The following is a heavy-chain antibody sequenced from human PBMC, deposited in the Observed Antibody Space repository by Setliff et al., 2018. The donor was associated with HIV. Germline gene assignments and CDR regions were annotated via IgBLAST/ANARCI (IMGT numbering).Heavy chain of an antibody. CDR1: GYTFTSYY. V-gene: IGHV1-46*01. D-gene: IGHD2-15*01. Sequence: ASVKVSCKASGYTFTSYYMHWVRQAPGQGLEWMGMVYPSDGSTSYAQKFQGRVTMTRDTSTSTIYMELNSLTSEDTAVYYCALPYCGGGNCWSSASLPPAGWFDPWGQGTLVTVSS. CDR3: ALPYCGGGNCWSSASLPPAGWFDP. CDR2: VYPSDGST. J-gene: IGHJ5*02.